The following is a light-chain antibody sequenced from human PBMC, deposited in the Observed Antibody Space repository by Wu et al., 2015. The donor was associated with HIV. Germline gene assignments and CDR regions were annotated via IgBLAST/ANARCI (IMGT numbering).Light chain of an antibody. CDR3: QQRSDRPLT. CDR2: DAS. CDR1: QSITSH. Sequence: EIVMTQSPATLSVSPGERATLSCRASQSITSHLAWYQQRPGQAPRLLIFDASLRATGIPARFSGSGSGTDFTLTISSLEAEDFAVYYCQQRSDRPLTFGQGTRLEIK. J-gene: IGKJ5*01. V-gene: IGKV3-11*01.